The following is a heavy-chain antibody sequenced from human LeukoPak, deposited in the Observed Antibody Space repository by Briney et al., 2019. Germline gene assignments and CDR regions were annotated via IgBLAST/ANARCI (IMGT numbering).Heavy chain of an antibody. CDR2: ISYDGSNK. J-gene: IGHJ6*02. Sequence: GGSLRLSCAASGFTFSSYAMHWVRQAPGKGLEWVAVISYDGSNKYYADSVKGRFTISRDNSKNTLYLQMNSLRAEDTAVYYCAKGVTMIVVGHGMDVWGQGTTVTVSS. CDR1: GFTFSSYA. CDR3: AKGVTMIVVGHGMDV. V-gene: IGHV3-30*04. D-gene: IGHD3-22*01.